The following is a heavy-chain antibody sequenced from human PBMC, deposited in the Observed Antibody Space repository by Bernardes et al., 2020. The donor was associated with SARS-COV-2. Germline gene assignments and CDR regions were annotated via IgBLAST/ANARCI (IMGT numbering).Heavy chain of an antibody. D-gene: IGHD4-17*01. CDR1: GFTFSSYG. CDR2: ISYDGSNK. CDR3: AKAAGYMTTVTSNAFDI. Sequence: VGSLILSCAASGFTFSSYGMHWVRQAPGKGLEWVAVISYDGSNKYYADSMKGRFTISRDNSKNTLYLQMNSLRAEDTAVYYCAKAAGYMTTVTSNAFDIWGQGTMVTGSS. V-gene: IGHV3-30*18. J-gene: IGHJ3*02.